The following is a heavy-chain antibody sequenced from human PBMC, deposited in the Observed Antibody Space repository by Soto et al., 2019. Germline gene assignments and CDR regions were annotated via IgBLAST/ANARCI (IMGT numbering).Heavy chain of an antibody. CDR3: ARDRNYYDSSGYYYVTG. CDR1: GGSISSGDYY. CDR2: IYYSGST. Sequence: SETLSLTCTVSGGSISSGDYYWSWIRQPPGKGLEWIGYIYYSGSTYYNPSLKSRVTISVDTSKNQFSLKLSSVTAADTAVYYCARDRNYYDSSGYYYVTGWGQGTLVTISS. D-gene: IGHD3-22*01. V-gene: IGHV4-30-4*01. J-gene: IGHJ4*02.